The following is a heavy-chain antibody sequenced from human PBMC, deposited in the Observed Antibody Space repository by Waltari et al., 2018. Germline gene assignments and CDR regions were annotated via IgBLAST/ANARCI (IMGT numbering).Heavy chain of an antibody. CDR1: GGSFSAYY. J-gene: IGHJ5*02. Sequence: QVQLQQWGAGLLKPSETLSLTCDAYGGSFSAYYWRWIRKPPGKGLTWIGEIKHSGSTNYNPSLKSRVTISVDTSKNQFSLKLSSVTAADTAVYYCARGRLNFYYGSGKIQGFGWFDPWGQGTLVTVSS. CDR2: IKHSGST. V-gene: IGHV4-34*01. CDR3: ARGRLNFYYGSGKIQGFGWFDP. D-gene: IGHD3-10*01.